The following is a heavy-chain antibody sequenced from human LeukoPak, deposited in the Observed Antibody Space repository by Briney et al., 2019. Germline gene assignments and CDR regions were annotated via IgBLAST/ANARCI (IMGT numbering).Heavy chain of an antibody. CDR2: MNPNSGNT. CDR3: ARGAYYYPAYYMDV. Sequence: ASVKVSCKASGYTFTSYDINWVRQATGQGLEWMGWMNPNSGNTGYAQKFQGRVTMTRNTSISTAYMELSSLRSEDTAVYYCARGAYYYPAYYMDVWGKGTTVTVSS. V-gene: IGHV1-8*01. CDR1: GYTFTSYD. J-gene: IGHJ6*03.